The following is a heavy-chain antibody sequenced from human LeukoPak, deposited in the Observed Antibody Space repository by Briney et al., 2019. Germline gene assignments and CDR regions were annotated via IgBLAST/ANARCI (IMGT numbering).Heavy chain of an antibody. V-gene: IGHV3-30*04. CDR3: ARAIAVAGPGDY. J-gene: IGHJ4*02. D-gene: IGHD6-19*01. Sequence: RSLRLSCAASGFPFSAYAMHWVRQAPGKGLEWVAVMPYDGNDKDYADSVKGRFTISRDNSKNTLYLQMNSLRAEDTAVYYCARAIAVAGPGDYWGQGTLVTVSS. CDR2: MPYDGNDK. CDR1: GFPFSAYA.